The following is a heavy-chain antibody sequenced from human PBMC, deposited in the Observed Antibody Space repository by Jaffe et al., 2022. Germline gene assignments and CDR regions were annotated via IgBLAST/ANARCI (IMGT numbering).Heavy chain of an antibody. CDR2: IIPIFGTA. V-gene: IGHV1-69*01. J-gene: IGHJ2*01. Sequence: QVQLVQSGAEVKKPGSSVKVSCKASGGTFSSYAISWVRQAPGQGLEWMGGIIPIFGTANYAQKFQGRVTITADESTSTAYMELSSLRSEDTAVYYCARGPPGGYCSGGSCFHRSSYFDLWGRGTLVTVSS. D-gene: IGHD2-15*01. CDR3: ARGPPGGYCSGGSCFHRSSYFDL. CDR1: GGTFSSYA.